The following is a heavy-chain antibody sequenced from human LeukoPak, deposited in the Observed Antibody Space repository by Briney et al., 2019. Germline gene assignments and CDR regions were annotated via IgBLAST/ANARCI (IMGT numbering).Heavy chain of an antibody. CDR3: ARGERLLWFGEFESRQYFQH. J-gene: IGHJ1*01. D-gene: IGHD3-10*01. V-gene: IGHV1-69*06. CDR1: GGTFSSYA. Sequence: ASVKVSCKASGGTFSSYAISWVRQAPGQGLEWMGGIIPIFGTANYAQKFQGRVTITADKSTSTAYMELSSLRSEDTAVYYCARGERLLWFGEFESRQYFQHWGQGTLVTVPS. CDR2: IIPIFGTA.